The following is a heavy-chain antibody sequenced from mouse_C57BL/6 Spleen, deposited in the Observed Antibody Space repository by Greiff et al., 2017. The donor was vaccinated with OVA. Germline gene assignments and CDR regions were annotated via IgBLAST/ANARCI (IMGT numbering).Heavy chain of an antibody. CDR2: IDPEPGGP. J-gene: IGHJ2*01. CDR1: GYTFTDYE. V-gene: IGHV1-15*01. CDR3: TRCAAAYYYGSRYFDY. D-gene: IGHD1-1*01. Sequence: QVQLQQSGAELVRPGASVTLSCKASGYTFTDYEMHWVKQTPVHGLEWIGAIDPEPGGPASHQKFKGKAILTADKSSSTAYMALRSLTSEDSAVYYCTRCAAAYYYGSRYFDYWGQGTTLTVSS.